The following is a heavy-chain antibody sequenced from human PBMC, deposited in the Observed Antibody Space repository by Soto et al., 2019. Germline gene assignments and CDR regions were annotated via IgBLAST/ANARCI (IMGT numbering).Heavy chain of an antibody. Sequence: PSETLSLTCSVSAGTINSGDYFWSWIRQPPGKGLEWIGSIFYTGSTYYSPSLKSRASMSMDTSKNLFSRRLRSLTAADTAVYFCARVKATLYRHYYFDYWGQGTPVTVSS. CDR2: IFYTGST. D-gene: IGHD5-12*01. CDR3: ARVKATLYRHYYFDY. CDR1: AGTINSGDYF. V-gene: IGHV4-30-4*01. J-gene: IGHJ4*02.